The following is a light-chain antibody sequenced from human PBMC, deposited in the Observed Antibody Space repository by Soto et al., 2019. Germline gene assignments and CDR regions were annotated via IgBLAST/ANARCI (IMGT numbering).Light chain of an antibody. CDR2: EVS. J-gene: IGLJ3*02. Sequence: QSVLTQPPSASGSPGQSVTISCTGTSSDVGGYNYVSWYQQHPGKAPKLMIYEVSKRPSGVPDRFSGSKSGNTASLTISGLRAEDEADYYCTSFTTTNIWVFGGGTQLTVL. V-gene: IGLV2-8*01. CDR3: TSFTTTNIWV. CDR1: SSDVGGYNY.